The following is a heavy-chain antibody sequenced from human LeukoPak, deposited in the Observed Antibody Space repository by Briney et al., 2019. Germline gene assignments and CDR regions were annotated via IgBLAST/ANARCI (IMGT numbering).Heavy chain of an antibody. CDR1: GGSISSGGYY. J-gene: IGHJ4*02. V-gene: IGHV4-31*03. CDR2: IYYSGST. CDR3: ARVERGAYSSSWYLGY. Sequence: SETLSLTCTVSGGSISSGGYYWSWIRQHPGKGLEWIGYIYYSGSTYYNPSLKSRVTISVDTSKNQFSLKLSSVTAADTAVYYCARVERGAYSSSWYLGYWGQGTLVTVSS. D-gene: IGHD6-13*01.